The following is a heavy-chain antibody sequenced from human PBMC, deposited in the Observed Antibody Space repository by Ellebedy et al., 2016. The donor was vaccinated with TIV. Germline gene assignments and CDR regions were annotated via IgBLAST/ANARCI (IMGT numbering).Heavy chain of an antibody. CDR1: GGSFSGYY. J-gene: IGHJ6*02. D-gene: IGHD3-10*01. CDR2: INHSGST. V-gene: IGHV4-34*01. Sequence: SETLSLXXAVYGGSFSGYYWSWIRQPPGKGLEWIGEINHSGSTNYNPSLKSRVTISVDTSKNQFSLKLSSVTAADTAVYYCASDGVRGVTTHFYYYYGMDVWGQGTTVTVSS. CDR3: ASDGVRGVTTHFYYYYGMDV.